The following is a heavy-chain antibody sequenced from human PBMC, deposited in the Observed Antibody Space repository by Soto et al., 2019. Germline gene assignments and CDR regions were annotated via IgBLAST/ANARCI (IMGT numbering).Heavy chain of an antibody. Sequence: SETLSLTCTVSGGSVSSGSYYWSWIRQPPGKGLEWIGYIYYSGSTNYNPSLKSRVTISVDTSKNQFSLKLSSVTAADTAVYYCARDVGARAARPFLTPCEFDPWGQGTLVTVSS. CDR2: IYYSGST. V-gene: IGHV4-61*01. CDR1: GGSVSSGSYY. J-gene: IGHJ5*02. CDR3: ARDVGARAARPFLTPCEFDP. D-gene: IGHD6-6*01.